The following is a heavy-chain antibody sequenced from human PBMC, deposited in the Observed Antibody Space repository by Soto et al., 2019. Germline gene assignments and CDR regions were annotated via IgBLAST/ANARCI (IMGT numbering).Heavy chain of an antibody. CDR3: ARSISVAMDF. Sequence: QLQLQESGPGLVKPSETLSLTCTVSGGCISSSSYHWGWIRQPPGKGLEWIGSIYYSGTTYYNPSLMSRVTISVDTSKNQFSLKLSSVTAADTAVYYCARSISVAMDFWGQGTLVTVSS. CDR2: IYYSGTT. CDR1: GGCISSSSYH. D-gene: IGHD6-19*01. V-gene: IGHV4-39*01. J-gene: IGHJ4*02.